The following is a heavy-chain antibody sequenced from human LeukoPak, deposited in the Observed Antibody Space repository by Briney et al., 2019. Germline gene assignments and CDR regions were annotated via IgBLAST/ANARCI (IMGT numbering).Heavy chain of an antibody. CDR2: ISSSSSYI. D-gene: IGHD3-9*01. CDR1: GFTFSSDN. CDR3: AKDQPPYYVILTGNLD. J-gene: IGHJ4*02. V-gene: IGHV3-21*04. Sequence: PGGSLRLSCAASGFTFSSDNVNWVRQAPGKGLEWVSSISSSSSYIYYADSVKGRFTISRDNSKNTLYLQMNSLRAEDTAVYYCAKDQPPYYVILTGNLDWGQGTLVTVSS.